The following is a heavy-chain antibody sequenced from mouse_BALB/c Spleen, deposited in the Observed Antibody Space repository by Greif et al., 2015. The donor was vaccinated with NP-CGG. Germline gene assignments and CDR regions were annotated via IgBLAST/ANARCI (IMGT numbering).Heavy chain of an antibody. D-gene: IGHD2-3*01. V-gene: IGHV1-5*01. Sequence: EVQLQQSGTVLARPGASVKMSCKASDYTFTSYWMHWVKQRHGQGLEWIGAIYPGNSDTSYNQKFKGKAKLTAVTSTSTAYMELSSLTSEDSAVYYCTRRVYDGYCLAMDYWGQGTSVTVSS. CDR2: IYPGNSDT. CDR1: DYTFTSYW. J-gene: IGHJ4*01. CDR3: TRRVYDGYCLAMDY.